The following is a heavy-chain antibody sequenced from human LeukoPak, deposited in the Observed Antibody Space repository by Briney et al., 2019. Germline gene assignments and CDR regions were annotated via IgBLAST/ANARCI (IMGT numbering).Heavy chain of an antibody. J-gene: IGHJ4*02. CDR2: ISSSSSYI. V-gene: IGHV3-21*04. Sequence: GGSLRLSCAASGFTFSSYSMNWVRQAPGKGLEWVSSISSSSSYIYYADSVKGRFTFSRDNAKNSLYLQMNSLRAEDTALYYCARDLYCTNGVCFPTDYWGQGTLVTVSS. CDR1: GFTFSSYS. D-gene: IGHD2-8*01. CDR3: ARDLYCTNGVCFPTDY.